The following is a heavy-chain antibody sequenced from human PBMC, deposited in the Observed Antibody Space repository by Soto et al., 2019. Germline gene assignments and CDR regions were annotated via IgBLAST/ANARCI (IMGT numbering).Heavy chain of an antibody. D-gene: IGHD3-16*01. Sequence: GGSLRLSCAASGFTFSSYAMSWVRQAPGKGLEWVSAISGSGGSTYCADSVKGRFTISRDNSKNTLYLQMNSLRAEDTAVYYCAKDGWITFGYMFPAKFDYWGQGTLVTVSS. CDR3: AKDGWITFGYMFPAKFDY. J-gene: IGHJ4*02. CDR2: ISGSGGST. CDR1: GFTFSSYA. V-gene: IGHV3-23*01.